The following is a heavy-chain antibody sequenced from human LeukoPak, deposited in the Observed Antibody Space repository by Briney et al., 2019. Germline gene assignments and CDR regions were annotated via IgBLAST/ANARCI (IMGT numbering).Heavy chain of an antibody. J-gene: IGHJ4*02. CDR3: ARGTANFWSGYSSHFDY. CDR1: GYTFTSYY. D-gene: IGHD3-3*01. V-gene: IGHV1-46*01. CDR2: INPSGGST. Sequence: ASVTVSCKASGYTFTSYYMHWVRQAPGQGLEWMGIINPSGGSTSYAQKFQGRVTMNRDTSTSTVYMEVSSLRSEDTAVYYCARGTANFWSGYSSHFDYWGQGTLVTVSS.